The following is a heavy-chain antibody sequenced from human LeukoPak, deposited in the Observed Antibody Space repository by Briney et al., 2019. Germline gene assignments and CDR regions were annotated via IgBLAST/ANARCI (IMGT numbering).Heavy chain of an antibody. D-gene: IGHD3-9*01. CDR1: GFTFSSYA. V-gene: IGHV3-23*01. CDR2: ISGSGGST. J-gene: IGHJ6*02. Sequence: PGGSLRLSCEASGFTFSSYAMSWVRQAPGKGLEWVSAISGSGGSTYYADSVTGRFPIPRHNSKNTLYLQMNSLRAEDPAVYYWANTGYDSLGRYDNYGMDDWGQGTTVTVSS. CDR3: ANTGYDSLGRYDNYGMDD.